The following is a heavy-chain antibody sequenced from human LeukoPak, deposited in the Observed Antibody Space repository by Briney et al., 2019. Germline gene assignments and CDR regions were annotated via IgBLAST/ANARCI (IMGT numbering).Heavy chain of an antibody. V-gene: IGHV3-23*01. CDR1: GFTFSSSA. CDR2: ISGSGGST. CDR3: AKTYSFYFDY. J-gene: IGHJ4*02. Sequence: GGSLRLSCAASGFTFSSSAISWVRQAPGKGLEWVSAISGSGGSTNHADSVKGRFTISRDNSKNMLYLQMNSLRAEDTAVYYCAKTYSFYFDYWGQGTLVTVSS. D-gene: IGHD5-18*01.